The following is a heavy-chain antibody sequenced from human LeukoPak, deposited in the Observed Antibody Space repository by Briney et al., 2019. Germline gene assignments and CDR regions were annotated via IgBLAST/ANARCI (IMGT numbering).Heavy chain of an antibody. CDR3: AKVSGRIQIWPQPFGDGMDV. Sequence: GGSLRLSCAASGFTFSTDVMSWVRQAPGKGLECVSAISGSGGNTYYADSVKGRFSISRDNSKNMLYLQMNSLRAEDTAVYYCAKVSGRIQIWPQPFGDGMDVWGQGTTVTVSS. CDR1: GFTFSTDV. V-gene: IGHV3-23*01. D-gene: IGHD3-10*01. J-gene: IGHJ6*02. CDR2: ISGSGGNT.